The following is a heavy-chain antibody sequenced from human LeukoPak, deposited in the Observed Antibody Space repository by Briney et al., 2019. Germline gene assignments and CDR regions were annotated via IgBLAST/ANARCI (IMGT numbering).Heavy chain of an antibody. V-gene: IGHV1-69*04. CDR3: ARHYSNQDAFDI. CDR2: IIPIVGIA. D-gene: IGHD4-11*01. J-gene: IGHJ3*02. CDR1: GGTFSSYA. Sequence: SVSVSCTASGGTFSSYAISWVRQAPGQGLEWVGRIIPIVGIANYAQKFQGRVTVTADKSTSTAYMELSSLRSEDTAVYYCARHYSNQDAFDIWGQGTLVTVSS.